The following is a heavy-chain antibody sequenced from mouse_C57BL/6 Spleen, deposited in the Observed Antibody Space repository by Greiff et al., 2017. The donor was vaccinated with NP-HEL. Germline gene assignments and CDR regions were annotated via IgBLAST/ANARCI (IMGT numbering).Heavy chain of an antibody. V-gene: IGHV1-64*01. CDR2: IHPNSGST. J-gene: IGHJ1*03. CDR1: GYTFTSYW. CDR3: ASSNYYGSRYFDV. D-gene: IGHD1-1*01. Sequence: VQLQQPGAELVKPGASVKLSCKASGYTFTSYWMHWVKQRPGQGLEWIGMIHPNSGSTNYNEKFKSKATLTVDKSSSTAYMQLSSLTSEDSAVYYCASSNYYGSRYFDVWGTGTTVTVSS.